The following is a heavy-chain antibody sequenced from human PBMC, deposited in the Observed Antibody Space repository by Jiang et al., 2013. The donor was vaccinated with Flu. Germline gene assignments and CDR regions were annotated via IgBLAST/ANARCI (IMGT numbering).Heavy chain of an antibody. CDR3: ARQETVPLVGAQYFDY. J-gene: IGHJ4*02. D-gene: IGHD1-26*01. CDR1: GGSISSSSYY. CDR2: IYYSGST. Sequence: GLVKPSETLSLTCTVSGGSISSSSYYWGWIRQPPGKGLEWIGSIYYSGSTYYNPSLKSRVTISVDTSKNQFSLKLSSVTAADTAVYYCARQETVPLVGAQYFDYWGQGTLVTVSS. V-gene: IGHV4-39*01.